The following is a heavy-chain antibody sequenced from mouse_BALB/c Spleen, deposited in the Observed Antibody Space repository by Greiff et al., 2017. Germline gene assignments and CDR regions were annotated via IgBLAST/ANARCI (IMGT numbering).Heavy chain of an antibody. CDR3: ARNRNYRYGYAMDY. CDR1: GFSLTSYG. Sequence: QVQLKESGPGLVQPSQSLSITCTVSGFSLTSYGVHWVRQSPGKGLEWLGVIWSGGSTDYNAAFISRLSISKDNSKSQVFFKMNSLQANDTAIYYCARNRNYRYGYAMDYWGQGTSVTVSS. D-gene: IGHD2-14*01. V-gene: IGHV2-2*02. CDR2: IWSGGST. J-gene: IGHJ4*01.